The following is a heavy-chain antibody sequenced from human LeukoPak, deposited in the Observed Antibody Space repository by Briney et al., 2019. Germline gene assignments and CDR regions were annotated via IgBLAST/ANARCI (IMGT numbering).Heavy chain of an antibody. Sequence: PGGSLRLSCAASGFTFSSYGMHWVRQAPGKGLEWVAVISYDGSNKYYADSVKGRFTISRDNSKNTLYLQMNSLRAEDTAVYYCAKDGSVAGTEYFDYWGQGTLVTVSS. CDR1: GFTFSSYG. V-gene: IGHV3-30*18. CDR3: AKDGSVAGTEYFDY. D-gene: IGHD6-19*01. CDR2: ISYDGSNK. J-gene: IGHJ4*02.